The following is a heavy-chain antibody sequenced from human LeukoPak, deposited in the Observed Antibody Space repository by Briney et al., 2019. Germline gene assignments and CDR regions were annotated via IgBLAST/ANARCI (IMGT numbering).Heavy chain of an antibody. CDR3: ARDQPRTLGAFDI. Sequence: GGSLRLSCAASGFTFRSYGMLWVRQAPGKGLEWVAVISYDGSNKYYADSVKGRFTISRDNSKNTLYLQMNSLRAEDTAVYYCARDQPRTLGAFDIWGQGTMVTVSS. CDR1: GFTFRSYG. D-gene: IGHD3-16*01. V-gene: IGHV3-30*03. CDR2: ISYDGSNK. J-gene: IGHJ3*02.